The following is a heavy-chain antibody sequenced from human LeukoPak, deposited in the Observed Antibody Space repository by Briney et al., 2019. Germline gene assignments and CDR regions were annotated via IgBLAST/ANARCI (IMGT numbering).Heavy chain of an antibody. CDR1: GYSFTSYW. V-gene: IGHV5-51*01. CDR3: ARHRINPGSYYQLDHFDY. J-gene: IGHJ4*02. CDR2: IYPGDSDT. Sequence: GESLKISCKGSGYSFTSYWIGWVRQMPGKGLEWMGMIYPGDSDTRYSPSFQGQVTISADKSISTAYLQWSSLKASDTAMYYCARHRINPGSYYQLDHFDYWGQGTLVTVSS. D-gene: IGHD1-26*01.